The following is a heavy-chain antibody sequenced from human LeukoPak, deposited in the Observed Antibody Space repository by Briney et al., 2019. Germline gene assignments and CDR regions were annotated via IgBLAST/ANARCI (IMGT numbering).Heavy chain of an antibody. Sequence: SETLSLTCTVSGGSISSGTYYWSWIRQPAGKGLEWIGHIYTSGSTNYNPSLKSRVTISVDTSKNQFSLKLSSVTAADTAVYYCAREGWELPNWFDPWGQGTLVTVSS. CDR1: GGSISSGTYY. V-gene: IGHV4-61*09. CDR2: IYTSGST. CDR3: AREGWELPNWFDP. D-gene: IGHD1-26*01. J-gene: IGHJ5*02.